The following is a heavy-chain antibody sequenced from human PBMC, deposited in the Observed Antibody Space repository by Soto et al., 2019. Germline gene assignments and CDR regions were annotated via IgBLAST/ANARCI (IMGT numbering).Heavy chain of an antibody. CDR3: AKDPGHGSGEYYFDY. D-gene: IGHD3-10*01. V-gene: IGHV3-23*01. J-gene: IGHJ4*02. Sequence: EVQLLESGGGLVQPGGSLRLSCAASGFTFSSYAMSWVRQAPGKGLEWVSAIRGSGGSTYYADSVKGRFTISRDNSKNTLYMQMNSLRAEDTAVYYCAKDPGHGSGEYYFDYWGQGTLVTVSS. CDR2: IRGSGGST. CDR1: GFTFSSYA.